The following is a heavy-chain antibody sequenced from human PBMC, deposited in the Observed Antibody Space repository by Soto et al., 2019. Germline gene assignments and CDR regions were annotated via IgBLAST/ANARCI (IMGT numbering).Heavy chain of an antibody. Sequence: GSLRLSCAASGFTFSSYAMSWVRQAPGKGLEWVSAISGSAGSTYYADSVKGRFTISRDSSKNTLFLQMNSLRAEDTAVYYCAKDMYSSSWYFYYYSMDVWGQGTTVTVSS. D-gene: IGHD6-13*01. CDR3: AKDMYSSSWYFYYYSMDV. J-gene: IGHJ6*02. V-gene: IGHV3-23*01. CDR2: ISGSAGST. CDR1: GFTFSSYA.